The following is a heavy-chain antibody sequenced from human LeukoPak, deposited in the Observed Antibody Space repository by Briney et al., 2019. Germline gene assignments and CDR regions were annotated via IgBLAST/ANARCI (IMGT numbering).Heavy chain of an antibody. Sequence: TGGSLRLSCAASGFTFSSYAMSWVRQAPGKGLEWVSAISGSGGSTYYADSVKGRFTISRDNSKNTLYLQMNSLRAEDTAVYYCARDHEITIFGVDYYYYYYMDVWGKGTTVTVSS. V-gene: IGHV3-23*01. J-gene: IGHJ6*03. CDR3: ARDHEITIFGVDYYYYYYMDV. CDR1: GFTFSSYA. CDR2: ISGSGGST. D-gene: IGHD3-3*01.